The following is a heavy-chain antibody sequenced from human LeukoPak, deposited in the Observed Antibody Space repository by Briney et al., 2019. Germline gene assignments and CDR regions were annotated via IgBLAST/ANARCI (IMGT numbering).Heavy chain of an antibody. CDR1: GGSISSDY. D-gene: IGHD4-11*01. V-gene: IGHV4-59*01. CDR2: IYYSGRT. Sequence: SETLSLTCTVSGGSISSDYWSWIRQPPGKGLEWIGYIYYSGRTYYNPPLKSRITISVDTSKNQSSLKLSSVTAADTAVYYCARGFYSPHYWGQGTLVSVSS. CDR3: ARGFYSPHY. J-gene: IGHJ4*02.